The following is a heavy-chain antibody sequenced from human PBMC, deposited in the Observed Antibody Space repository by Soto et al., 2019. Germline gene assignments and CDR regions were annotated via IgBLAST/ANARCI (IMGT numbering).Heavy chain of an antibody. D-gene: IGHD6-13*01. Sequence: PSETLSLTCTVSGGSISSYYWSWIRQPPGKGLEWIGYIYYSGSTNYNPSLKSRVTISVDTSKSQFSLRLSSVTAADTAVYYCARTPRYSSSWYANYYYYMDVWGKGTTVTVSS. CDR1: GGSISSYY. CDR3: ARTPRYSSSWYANYYYYMDV. CDR2: IYYSGST. V-gene: IGHV4-59*08. J-gene: IGHJ6*03.